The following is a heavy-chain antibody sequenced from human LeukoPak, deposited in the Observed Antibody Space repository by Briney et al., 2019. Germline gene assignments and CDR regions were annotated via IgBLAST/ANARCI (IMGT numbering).Heavy chain of an antibody. D-gene: IGHD3-22*01. CDR2: FDPEDGET. CDR1: GYTLTELS. V-gene: IGHV1-24*01. J-gene: IGHJ4*02. Sequence: ASVKVSCKVSGYTLTELSMHWVRQAPGKGLEWMGGFDPEDGETIYAQKFQGRVTMTEDTSTNTAYMELSSLRSEDTAVYYCATERPAPLYYYDGSGYYPFDYWGQGTLVTVSS. CDR3: ATERPAPLYYYDGSGYYPFDY.